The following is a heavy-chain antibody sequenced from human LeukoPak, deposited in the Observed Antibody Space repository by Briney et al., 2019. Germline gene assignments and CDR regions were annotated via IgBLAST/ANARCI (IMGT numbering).Heavy chain of an antibody. CDR2: MSPDGSDK. V-gene: IGHV3-7*01. D-gene: IGHD2-8*01. Sequence: TGGSLRLSCAASGFTFSSYYMSWLRQAPGKGLEWVADMSPDGSDKTYVDSVKGRLTISRDNAKQSLYLQMDSLTAEDTAVYYCVTSWCRQQRDYWGQGTLVTVSS. J-gene: IGHJ4*02. CDR3: VTSWCRQQRDY. CDR1: GFTFSSYY.